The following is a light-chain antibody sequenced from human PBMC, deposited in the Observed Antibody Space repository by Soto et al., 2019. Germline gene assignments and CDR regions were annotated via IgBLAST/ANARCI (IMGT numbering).Light chain of an antibody. V-gene: IGKV1-5*03. Sequence: DIPMTQSPSTLSASVGDRVTITCRASQSISSSLAWYQQKPGKAPKLLIYKASTLESGVPSRFSGSGSGTEFTLTISSLQPDDFATYYCKQYNSYWTFGQGTKVEIK. CDR1: QSISSS. CDR3: KQYNSYWT. J-gene: IGKJ1*01. CDR2: KAS.